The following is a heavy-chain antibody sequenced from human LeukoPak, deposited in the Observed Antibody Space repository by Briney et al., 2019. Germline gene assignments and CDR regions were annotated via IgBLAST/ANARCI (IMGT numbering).Heavy chain of an antibody. CDR2: IYYSGST. Sequence: SETLSLTCSVSGVSISSSYWSWVRQAPGKGLEWIGQIYYSGSTNQNPSLKSRVTISIDTSKNQFSLKLSSVTAADTAVYYCAREGMIATGREPAEIWGQGTMVTVSS. J-gene: IGHJ3*02. V-gene: IGHV4-59*01. CDR3: AREGMIATGREPAEI. D-gene: IGHD3-22*01. CDR1: GVSISSSY.